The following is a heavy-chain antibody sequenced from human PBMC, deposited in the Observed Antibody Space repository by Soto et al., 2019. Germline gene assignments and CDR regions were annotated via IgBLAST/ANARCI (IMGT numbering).Heavy chain of an antibody. J-gene: IGHJ4*02. CDR1: GGTFSSYA. D-gene: IGHD3-22*01. CDR2: IIPIFGTA. Sequence: QVQLVQSGAEVKKPGSSVKVSCKASGGTFSSYAISWVRQAPGQGLEWMGGIIPIFGTANYAQKFQGRVTITGDESTSTAYMELSSLRSEDTAVYYWARGGYYDSSGYYGLRYWGQGPLVTVSS. CDR3: ARGGYYDSSGYYGLRY. V-gene: IGHV1-69*01.